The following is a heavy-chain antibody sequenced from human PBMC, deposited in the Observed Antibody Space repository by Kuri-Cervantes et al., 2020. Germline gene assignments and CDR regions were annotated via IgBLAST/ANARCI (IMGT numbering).Heavy chain of an antibody. J-gene: IGHJ6*02. Sequence: GESLKISCAASGFTFSSYGMHWVRQAPGKGLEWVAIISYDGSNEYYADSVKGRFTISRDNSKNTLYLQMNSLRAEDTAVYYCARGYYYYGMDVWGQGTTVTVSS. CDR1: GFTFSSYG. CDR3: ARGYYYYGMDV. CDR2: ISYDGSNE. V-gene: IGHV3-30*03.